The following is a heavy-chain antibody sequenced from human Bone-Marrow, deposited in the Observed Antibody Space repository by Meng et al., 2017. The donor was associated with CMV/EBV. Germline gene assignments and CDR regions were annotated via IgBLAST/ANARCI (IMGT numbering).Heavy chain of an antibody. CDR3: ARDPGYCSGGSCYSFGWFDP. Sequence: SETLSLTCTVSGYSISSGYYWGWVRQPPGKELEWIGSIYHSGSTYYNPSLKSRVTISVDTSKNQFSLKLGSVTAADTAVYYCARDPGYCSGGSCYSFGWFDPWGQGTLVTVSS. V-gene: IGHV4-38-2*02. CDR1: GYSISSGYY. D-gene: IGHD2-15*01. J-gene: IGHJ5*02. CDR2: IYHSGST.